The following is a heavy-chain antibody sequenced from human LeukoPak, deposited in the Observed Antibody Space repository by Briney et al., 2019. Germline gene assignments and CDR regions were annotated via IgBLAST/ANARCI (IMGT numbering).Heavy chain of an antibody. V-gene: IGHV4-34*01. J-gene: IGHJ4*02. CDR3: ARGRRGVAAAGRGLFDY. Sequence: PSETLSLTCAVYGGSFSGYYWSWIRQPPGKGLEWIGEINHSGSTNYNPSLKSRVTISVDTSKNQFSLKLSSVTAADTAVYYCARGRRGVAAAGRGLFDYWGQGTLVTVSS. D-gene: IGHD6-13*01. CDR1: GGSFSGYY. CDR2: INHSGST.